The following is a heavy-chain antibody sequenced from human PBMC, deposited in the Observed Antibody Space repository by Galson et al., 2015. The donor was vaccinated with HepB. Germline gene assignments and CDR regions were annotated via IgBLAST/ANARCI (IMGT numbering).Heavy chain of an antibody. Sequence: SVKVSCKGSGFTFIGYHIHWVRQAPGQGLEWLGRINPNGGTTTYAQKFQGRVTLTRKTSSKTAYMELTSLKPDDTAVYYCARDLRPTKLGVCTLDYWGQGSLVTVSS. CDR3: ARDLRPTKLGVCTLDY. D-gene: IGHD5/OR15-5a*01. J-gene: IGHJ4*02. V-gene: IGHV1-2*06. CDR2: INPNGGTT. CDR1: GFTFIGYH.